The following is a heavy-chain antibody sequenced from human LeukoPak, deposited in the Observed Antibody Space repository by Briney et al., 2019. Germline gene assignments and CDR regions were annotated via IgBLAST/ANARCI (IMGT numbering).Heavy chain of an antibody. V-gene: IGHV4-59*01. CDR3: ARGSSSIMVYYYGMDV. CDR2: IYYSGST. J-gene: IGHJ6*02. Sequence: SETLSLTCTVSGGSISSYYWSWIRQPPGKGLEWIGYIYYSGSTNYNPSLKSRVTISVDTSQNQFSLKLSSVTAADTAVYYCARGSSSIMVYYYGMDVWGQGTTVTVSS. CDR1: GGSISSYY. D-gene: IGHD6-13*01.